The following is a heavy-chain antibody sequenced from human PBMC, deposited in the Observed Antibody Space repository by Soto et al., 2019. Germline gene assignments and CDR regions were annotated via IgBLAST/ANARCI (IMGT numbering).Heavy chain of an antibody. D-gene: IGHD3-22*01. CDR3: ARGGYYDSSGYYGY. V-gene: IGHV4-31*11. CDR1: GGSFSGYY. Sequence: SETLSLTCAVYGGSFSGYYWSWIRQHPGKGLEWIGYIYYSGSTYYNPSLKSRVTISVDTSKNQFSLKLSSVTAADTAVYYCARGGYYDSSGYYGYWGQGTLVTVSS. J-gene: IGHJ4*02. CDR2: IYYSGST.